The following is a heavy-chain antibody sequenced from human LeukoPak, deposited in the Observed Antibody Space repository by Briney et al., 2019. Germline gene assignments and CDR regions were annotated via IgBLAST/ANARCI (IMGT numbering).Heavy chain of an antibody. CDR3: ARAEDYGDLPGALDY. V-gene: IGHV1-18*01. J-gene: IGHJ4*02. CDR2: ISAYNGNT. Sequence: ASVKVSCKASGYTFTSYGISWVRQAPGQGLEWMGWISAYNGNTNYAQKLQGRVTMTTDTSTSTAYMELRSPRSDDTAVYYCARAEDYGDLPGALDYWGQGTLVTVSS. D-gene: IGHD4-17*01. CDR1: GYTFTSYG.